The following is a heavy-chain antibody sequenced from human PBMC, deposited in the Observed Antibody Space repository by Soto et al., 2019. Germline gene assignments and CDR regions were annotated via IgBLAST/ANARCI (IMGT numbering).Heavy chain of an antibody. J-gene: IGHJ4*02. Sequence: GGSLRLSCADSTFTFTDYAMHWVRQAPGEGLEWGALISYDGSNKYYADSVKGRFTISRDNSKNTLYLQMNSLRPEDTAVYYCARGRGMHLWLLGSWRQGTLVTVSS. D-gene: IGHD5-18*01. V-gene: IGHV3-30-3*01. CDR3: ARGRGMHLWLLGS. CDR1: TFTFTDYA. CDR2: ISYDGSNK.